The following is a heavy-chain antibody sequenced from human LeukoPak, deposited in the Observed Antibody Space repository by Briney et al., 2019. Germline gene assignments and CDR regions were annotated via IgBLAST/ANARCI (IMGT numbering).Heavy chain of an antibody. D-gene: IGHD3-9*01. CDR3: AKDQPRDFDWLLANYYYYMDV. Sequence: GGSLRLSCAASGFTFSSYGMSWVRQAPGKGLEWVSGISGSGGSTCYTNSVKGRFTISRDNSKNTLYLQMNSLRAEDTAVYYCAKDQPRDFDWLLANYYYYMDVWGKGTTVTISS. CDR2: ISGSGGST. CDR1: GFTFSSYG. V-gene: IGHV3-23*01. J-gene: IGHJ6*03.